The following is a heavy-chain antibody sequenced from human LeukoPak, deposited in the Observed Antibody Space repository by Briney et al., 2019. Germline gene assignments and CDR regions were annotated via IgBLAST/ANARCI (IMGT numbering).Heavy chain of an antibody. Sequence: PGGSLRLSCAASGFTFSPYEMNWVRQFPGKGLEWVSGIGASGSSTYYADSVKGRFTISRDNSKTTLYLQMNSLRAEDTAVYYCARGLSSVNDAFDIWGQGTMVTVSS. CDR1: GFTFSPYE. J-gene: IGHJ3*02. D-gene: IGHD3-10*01. V-gene: IGHV3-23*01. CDR3: ARGLSSVNDAFDI. CDR2: IGASGSST.